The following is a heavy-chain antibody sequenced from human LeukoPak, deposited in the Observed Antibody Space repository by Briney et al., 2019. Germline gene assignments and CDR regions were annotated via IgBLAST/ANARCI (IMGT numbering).Heavy chain of an antibody. Sequence: GGSLRLSCAASGFTFSTYAMSWVRQAPGKGLEWVSSISSSSSYIYYADSVKGRFTISRDNAKSSLYLQMNSLRAEDTAVYYCARGGHDYGDYYAFDIWGQGTMVTVSS. V-gene: IGHV3-21*01. CDR3: ARGGHDYGDYYAFDI. CDR2: ISSSSSYI. D-gene: IGHD4-17*01. J-gene: IGHJ3*02. CDR1: GFTFSTYA.